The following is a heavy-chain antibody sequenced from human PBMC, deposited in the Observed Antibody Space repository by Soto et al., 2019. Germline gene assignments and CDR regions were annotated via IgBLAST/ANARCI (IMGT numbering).Heavy chain of an antibody. CDR1: GGTFTKYA. V-gene: IGHV1-69*12. Sequence: QVQLVQSGAEVKKPGSSVKVSCKASGGTFTKYAISWVRQAPGQGLERMGDVIPVFETPHYAQKFQGRVTITADESTNTAYMELSSLRSEDTAVYYCARGIENCVSTNCRKNWFDPWGQGTLVTVSS. D-gene: IGHD2-2*01. J-gene: IGHJ5*02. CDR3: ARGIENCVSTNCRKNWFDP. CDR2: VIPVFETP.